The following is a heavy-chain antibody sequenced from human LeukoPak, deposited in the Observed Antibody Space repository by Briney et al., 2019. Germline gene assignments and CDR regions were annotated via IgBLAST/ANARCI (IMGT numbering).Heavy chain of an antibody. V-gene: IGHV1-69*05. J-gene: IGHJ6*03. CDR3: ARSRGGYSGYDYYYYYYMDV. CDR2: IIPIFGTA. Sequence: ASVKVSCKASGGTFSGYAISWVRQAPGQGLEWMGGIIPIFGTANYALKFQGRVTITTDESTSTAYMELSSLRSEDTAVYYCARSRGGYSGYDYYYYYYMDVWGKGTTVTVSS. CDR1: GGTFSGYA. D-gene: IGHD5-12*01.